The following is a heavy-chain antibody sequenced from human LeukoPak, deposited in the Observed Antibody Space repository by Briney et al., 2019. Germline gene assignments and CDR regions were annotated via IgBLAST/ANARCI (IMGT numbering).Heavy chain of an antibody. V-gene: IGHV1-18*01. CDR1: GYSFTSYG. CDR2: ISPYNGNT. CDR3: ARDYYGSGTETEY. D-gene: IGHD3-10*01. J-gene: IGHJ4*02. Sequence: ASVKVSCKGSGYSFTSYGIIWVRQAPGQGLEWVGWISPYNGNTNYAQKLQGRVTMTTDTSTSTAYMELRSLRSDDTAVYYRARDYYGSGTETEYWGQGTLVTVSS.